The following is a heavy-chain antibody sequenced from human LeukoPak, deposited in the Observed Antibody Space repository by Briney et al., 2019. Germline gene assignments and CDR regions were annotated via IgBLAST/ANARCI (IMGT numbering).Heavy chain of an antibody. CDR1: GFTLSICR. Sequence: PGGSLRLSCAASGFTLSICRISWVRQARGKGLEWVANIKQDGSAIYYVDSVKGRFTISRDNAKNSLYLQMNSLRAEDTAVYYCATVRGCGGDCYYLDYWGQGTLVTVSS. V-gene: IGHV3-7*01. J-gene: IGHJ4*02. CDR3: ATVRGCGGDCYYLDY. D-gene: IGHD2-21*02. CDR2: IKQDGSAI.